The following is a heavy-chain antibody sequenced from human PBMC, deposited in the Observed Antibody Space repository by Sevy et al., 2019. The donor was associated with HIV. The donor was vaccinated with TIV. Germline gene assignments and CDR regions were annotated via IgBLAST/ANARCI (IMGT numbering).Heavy chain of an antibody. CDR3: ASRDDPEHDNGDYGDYFYYYVDV. D-gene: IGHD4-17*01. Sequence: ASVKVSCKASGYTFSTYDVNWVRQATGQGLEWMGWMNPTSGNTDLALKVQGRITMTRNTSISTAYMELRSLTSEDTAAYYCASRDDPEHDNGDYGDYFYYYVDVWGEGTTVTVSS. CDR1: GYTFSTYD. CDR2: MNPTSGNT. J-gene: IGHJ6*03. V-gene: IGHV1-8*01.